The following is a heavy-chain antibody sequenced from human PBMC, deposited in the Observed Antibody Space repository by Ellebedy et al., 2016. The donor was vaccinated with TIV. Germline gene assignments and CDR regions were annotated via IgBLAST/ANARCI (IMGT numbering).Heavy chain of an antibody. V-gene: IGHV3-7*01. CDR3: ARELPATDFWSGYYNYGNWFNP. CDR2: IKQDGSEK. J-gene: IGHJ5*02. Sequence: GGSLRLXCAASGFTFSSSWMSSVRQAPGKGLEWVANIKQDGSEKYYVDSVKGRFTISRDNAKNSLYLQMNSLRAEDTAVYYCARELPATDFWSGYYNYGNWFNPWGQGTLVTVSS. D-gene: IGHD3-3*01. CDR1: GFTFSSSW.